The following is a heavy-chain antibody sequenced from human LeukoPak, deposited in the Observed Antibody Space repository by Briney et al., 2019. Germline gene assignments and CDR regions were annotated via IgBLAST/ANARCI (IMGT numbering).Heavy chain of an antibody. CDR3: TTDTRRIDTFA. Sequence: PGGSLRLSCAASGFTFSSYGMHWVRQAPGKGLEWVGRIKRRSDGGTPDYAAPVQGRFTISRDESQNTLYLQMNSLKTGDTAVYYCTTDTRRIDTFAWGQGTLVTVAA. J-gene: IGHJ4*02. D-gene: IGHD2-2*01. CDR2: IKRRSDGGTP. V-gene: IGHV3-15*07. CDR1: GFTFSSYG.